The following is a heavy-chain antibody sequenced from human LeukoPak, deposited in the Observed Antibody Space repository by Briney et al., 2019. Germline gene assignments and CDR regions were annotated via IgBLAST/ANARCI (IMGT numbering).Heavy chain of an antibody. V-gene: IGHV3-48*04. J-gene: IGHJ6*02. Sequence: GGSLRLSCAASGFTFSDYIINWVRQAPGKGLEWVSYISSSSSTIYYADSVKGRFTISRDNAKNSLYLQMNSLRAEDTAVYYCARDKGFHYGMDVWGQGTTVTVSS. CDR3: ARDKGFHYGMDV. CDR2: ISSSSSTI. CDR1: GFTFSDYI.